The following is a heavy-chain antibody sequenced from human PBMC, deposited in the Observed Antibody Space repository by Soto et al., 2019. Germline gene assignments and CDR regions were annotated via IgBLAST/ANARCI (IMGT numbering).Heavy chain of an antibody. CDR1: GVSVSSNY. CDR2: IYSGGSK. V-gene: IGHV3-53*01. D-gene: IGHD1-26*01. J-gene: IGHJ5*02. Sequence: HPGGSLRLSGAAGGVSVSSNYMSWVLQAPGNGLQWVSSIYSGGSKYYADSVKGRFTISRDNSKNTLYLQMNSLRAEDTAVYYSETRLSYSGSLNWFDPWGQGTLVTVYS. CDR3: ETRLSYSGSLNWFDP.